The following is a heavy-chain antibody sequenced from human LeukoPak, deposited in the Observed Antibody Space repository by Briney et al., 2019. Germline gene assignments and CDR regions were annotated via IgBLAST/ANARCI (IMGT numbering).Heavy chain of an antibody. CDR2: IKQDGSDK. CDR3: AREGGYSSSWTYFDY. V-gene: IGHV3-7*01. D-gene: IGHD6-13*01. Sequence: GGSLRLSCTASGFTFGTYAMSWVRQAPGKGLEWVGNIKQDGSDKNYMDSVKGRFTISRDNTKNSVYLQMSSLRAEDTAVYYCAREGGYSSSWTYFDYWGQGTLVTVSS. CDR1: GFTFGTYA. J-gene: IGHJ4*02.